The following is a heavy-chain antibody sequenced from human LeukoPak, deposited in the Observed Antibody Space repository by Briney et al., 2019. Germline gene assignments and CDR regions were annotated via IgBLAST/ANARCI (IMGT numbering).Heavy chain of an antibody. CDR3: ARAPRGSSSWY. J-gene: IGHJ4*02. CDR1: GFTFSSTT. CDR2: ITAIDGRT. V-gene: IGHV3-23*01. Sequence: GGSLRLPCVASGFTFSSTTMGWVRQAPGRGLEWVSSITAIDGRTYYADSVRGRFTISRDNAKNSLYLQMNSLRAGDTAVYYCARAPRGSSSWYWGQGTLVTVSS. D-gene: IGHD6-13*01.